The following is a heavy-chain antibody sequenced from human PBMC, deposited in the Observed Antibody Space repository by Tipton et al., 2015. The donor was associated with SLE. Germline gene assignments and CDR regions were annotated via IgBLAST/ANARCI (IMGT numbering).Heavy chain of an antibody. D-gene: IGHD6-19*01. CDR3: ATEGSGWSHYMDV. Sequence: TLSLTCTVSGGSISSSSHYWSWIRQPPGKGLEWIGYIYYSGSTNYNPSLKSRVTISVDTSKNQFSLKLTSVTTADTAVYYCATEGSGWSHYMDVWGKGTTVTVSS. V-gene: IGHV4-61*01. CDR1: GGSISSSSHY. J-gene: IGHJ6*03. CDR2: IYYSGST.